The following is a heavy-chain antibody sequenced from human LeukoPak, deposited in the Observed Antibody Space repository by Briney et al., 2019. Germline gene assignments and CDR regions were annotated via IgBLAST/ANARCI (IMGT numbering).Heavy chain of an antibody. D-gene: IGHD3-9*01. CDR2: IYHSGST. CDR1: GGSISSGGYS. CDR3: ARAHDILTGYYRFDY. J-gene: IGHJ4*02. Sequence: PSETLSLTCAVSGGSISSGGYSWSWIRQPPGKGLEWIGYIYHSGSTYYNPSLKSRLTISVDTSKNQFSLKLSSVTAADTAIYYCARAHDILTGYYRFDYWGQGTLVTVSS. V-gene: IGHV4-30-2*05.